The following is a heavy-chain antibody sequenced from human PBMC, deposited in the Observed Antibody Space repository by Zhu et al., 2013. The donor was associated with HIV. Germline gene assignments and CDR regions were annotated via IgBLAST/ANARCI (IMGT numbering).Heavy chain of an antibody. J-gene: IGHJ4*02. CDR2: MNPNSGNR. Sequence: QVQLVQSGAEVKKPGASVRVSCEASGYTFTKYDINWVRQATGQGPEWMGWMNPNSGNRGYAQKFQGRVTMTRNTSIRTAYMELSNLKSEDTAVYYCVRGRDGDGYNYGYWGQGTLVTVSS. V-gene: IGHV1-8*01. CDR1: GYTFTKYD. D-gene: IGHD5-12*01. CDR3: VRGRDGDGYNYGY.